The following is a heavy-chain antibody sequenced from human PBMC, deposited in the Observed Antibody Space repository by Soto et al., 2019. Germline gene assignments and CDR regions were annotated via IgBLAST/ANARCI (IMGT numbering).Heavy chain of an antibody. CDR2: ISYDGSNK. D-gene: IGHD1-26*01. CDR1: GFTFSNYG. J-gene: IGHJ4*02. CDR3: AKDPFAKSESYPGY. Sequence: QVQLVESGGGVVQPGRSLRLSCAASGFTFSNYGMHWVRQAPGKGLEWVAVISYDGSNKYYADSVKGRFTISRDNSKNTLYRQMNSLRPEDTAVYYCAKDPFAKSESYPGYWGQGTLVTVSS. V-gene: IGHV3-30*18.